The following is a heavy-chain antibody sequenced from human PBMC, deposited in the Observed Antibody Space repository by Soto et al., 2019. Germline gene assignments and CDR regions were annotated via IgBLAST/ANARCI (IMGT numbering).Heavy chain of an antibody. CDR3: ARTPGGWFDP. CDR2: IYYSGST. CDR1: GGTISSGDYY. V-gene: IGHV4-30-4*01. Sequence: QVQLQESGPGLVKPSQTLSLTCTVSGGTISSGDYYWSWIRQPPGKGLEWIGYIYYSGSTYYKPSLKSRVTISVDTSKNQSSLMLSAVTAADTAVYYCARTPGGWFDPWGQGTLVTVSS. J-gene: IGHJ5*02. D-gene: IGHD3-16*01.